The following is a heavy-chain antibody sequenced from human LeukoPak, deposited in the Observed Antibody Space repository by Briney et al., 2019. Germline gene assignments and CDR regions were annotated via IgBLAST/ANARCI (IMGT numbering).Heavy chain of an antibody. CDR1: GFTFSTHW. V-gene: IGHV3-7*05. J-gene: IGHJ5*02. D-gene: IGHD3-16*01. CDR3: ARAVLTVWYSGFDP. CDR2: IKQDGSEK. Sequence: GGSLRLSCAASGFTFSTHWMNWVRQAPGKGLEWVANIKQDGSEKYYVDSVKGRFTISRDNAKNSLYLQMNSLRAEDTAVYYCARAVLTVWYSGFDPWGQGTLVTVSS.